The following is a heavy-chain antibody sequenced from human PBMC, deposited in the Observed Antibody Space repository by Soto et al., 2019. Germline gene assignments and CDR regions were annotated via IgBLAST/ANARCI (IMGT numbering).Heavy chain of an antibody. Sequence: GGSLRLSCAASGFPFSSYAMSWVRQAPGKGLEWVSGISGSGGSTYYADSVKGRLTISRDNSKNTLYLQMNSRRAEDTAVYYCAKVMVKNWFDPWGQGTLVTVS. CDR3: AKVMVKNWFDP. CDR2: ISGSGGST. D-gene: IGHD5-18*01. CDR1: GFPFSSYA. J-gene: IGHJ5*02. V-gene: IGHV3-23*01.